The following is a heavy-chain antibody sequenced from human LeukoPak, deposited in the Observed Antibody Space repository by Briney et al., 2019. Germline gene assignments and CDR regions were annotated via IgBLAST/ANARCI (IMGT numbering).Heavy chain of an antibody. CDR1: GGTFSSYA. D-gene: IGHD2-15*01. Sequence: GASVKVSCKASGGTFSSYAISWVRQAPGQGFEWMGGIIPIFGTANYAQKFQGRVTITADEPTSTAYMELSSLRSEDTAVYYCARVPYCSGGSCLLRGYYFDYWGQGTLVTVSS. CDR3: ARVPYCSGGSCLLRGYYFDY. V-gene: IGHV1-69*13. CDR2: IIPIFGTA. J-gene: IGHJ4*02.